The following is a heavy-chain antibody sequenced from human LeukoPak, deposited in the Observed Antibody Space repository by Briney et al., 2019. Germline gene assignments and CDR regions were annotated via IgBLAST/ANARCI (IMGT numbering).Heavy chain of an antibody. Sequence: GESLKISCQGSGYSFTSYWIGWVRQMPGKGLEWMGIIYPGDSDTRYSPSFQGQVTISADKSISTAYLQWSSLKASDTAMYYCARSSDEDTASFDYWGQGTLVTVSS. V-gene: IGHV5-51*01. CDR2: IYPGDSDT. CDR3: ARSSDEDTASFDY. J-gene: IGHJ4*02. CDR1: GYSFTSYW. D-gene: IGHD5-18*01.